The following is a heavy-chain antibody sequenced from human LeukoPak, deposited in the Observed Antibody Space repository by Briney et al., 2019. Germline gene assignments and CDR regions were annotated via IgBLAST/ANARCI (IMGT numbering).Heavy chain of an antibody. J-gene: IGHJ4*02. D-gene: IGHD3-10*02. CDR2: IWYDGSNK. V-gene: IGHV3-33*01. CDR1: GFTFSSYG. Sequence: SGGSLRLSCAASGFTFSSYGMHWVRQAPGKGLEWVAVIWYDGSNKYYAYSVKGRFTISRDNSKNTLYLQIKGRGAGGPVVYYWWREDVGGLEYWGQGTLVP. CDR3: WREDVGGLEY.